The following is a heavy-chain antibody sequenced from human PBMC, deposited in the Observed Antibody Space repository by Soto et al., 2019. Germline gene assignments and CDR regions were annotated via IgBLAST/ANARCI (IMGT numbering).Heavy chain of an antibody. V-gene: IGHV3-23*01. J-gene: IGHJ3*02. Sequence: GGSLRLSCAASGFTCSSYDMSWVRQAPGKGLEWVSTILVGGSTYYPDSVKGRFTISRDNSKNTVFLQMNSLAAGDTAVYYCAKATATGGGAFDICGKGTMVTVSS. CDR1: GFTCSSYD. CDR2: ILVGGST. D-gene: IGHD2-8*02. CDR3: AKATATGGGAFDI.